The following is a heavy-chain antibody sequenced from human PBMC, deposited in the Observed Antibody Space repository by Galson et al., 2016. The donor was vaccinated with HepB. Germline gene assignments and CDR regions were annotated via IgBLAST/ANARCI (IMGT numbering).Heavy chain of an antibody. Sequence: SLRLSCAASGFTFSNYAMSWVRQAPGKGLEWVSGISGSGNSTYYADSVKGRFTISRDNSKNTLYLQMNSLRADDTAVYHCARLRGGYFDYWGQGTLVTVSS. V-gene: IGHV3-23*01. CDR3: ARLRGGYFDY. CDR2: ISGSGNST. J-gene: IGHJ4*02. CDR1: GFTFSNYA. D-gene: IGHD2-15*01.